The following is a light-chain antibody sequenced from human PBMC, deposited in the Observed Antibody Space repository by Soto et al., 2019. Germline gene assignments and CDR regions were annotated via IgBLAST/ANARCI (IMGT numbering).Light chain of an antibody. V-gene: IGKV3-11*01. CDR2: DAS. J-gene: IGKJ4*01. CDR1: QSVSRY. CDR3: QQRSNWPPGLT. Sequence: EIVLTQSPATLSLSPGERATLSCRASQSVSRYLAWYQQKPGQAPRLLIYDASNRATGIPARFSGSGSGTDFTLTISSLEPEDFAVYYCQQRSNWPPGLTFGGGTKEEIK.